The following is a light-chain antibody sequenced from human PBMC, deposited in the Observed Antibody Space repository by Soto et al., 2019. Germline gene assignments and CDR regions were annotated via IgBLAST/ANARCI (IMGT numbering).Light chain of an antibody. V-gene: IGKV1-33*01. CDR2: YAS. CDR3: QHFDTLPLT. J-gene: IGKJ4*01. CDR1: QDISNF. Sequence: DLQMTQSPSSLSASVGDRVTITCQASQDISNFLNWYQHKPGKAPKLLIYYASNLETGVPSRFSGSGSGTDFTFTISSLQAEDIATYYCQHFDTLPLTFGGGTKVEIE.